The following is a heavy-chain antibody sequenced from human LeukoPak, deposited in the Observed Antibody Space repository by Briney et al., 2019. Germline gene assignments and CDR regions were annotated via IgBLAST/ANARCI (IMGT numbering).Heavy chain of an antibody. CDR1: GFTFRSYW. V-gene: IGHV3-74*01. J-gene: IGHJ4*02. CDR2: IKSDGSHT. D-gene: IGHD5-24*01. Sequence: GGSLSLSCTVSGFTFRSYWMHWVRQAPGKGLVWVSRIKSDGSHTNYADSVKGRFTISRDNTKNTLFLQMSSLRVEDTAVYYCVRDKDMATTADLGYWGQGTLVTVSS. CDR3: VRDKDMATTADLGY.